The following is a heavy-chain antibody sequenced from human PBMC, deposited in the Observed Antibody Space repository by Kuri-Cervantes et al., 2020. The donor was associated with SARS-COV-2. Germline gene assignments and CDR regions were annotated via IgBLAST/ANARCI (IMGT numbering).Heavy chain of an antibody. D-gene: IGHD7-27*01. CDR2: ISSSSSSI. CDR1: GFTFSSYN. Sequence: GESLKISCAASGFTFSSYNMNWVRQAPGKGLEWVSSISSSSSSIYYADSVKGRFTISRDNAKNSLYLQMSSLRAEDTAVYYCARDLRLGKSLDYWGQGTLVTVSS. CDR3: ARDLRLGKSLDY. J-gene: IGHJ4*02. V-gene: IGHV3-21*01.